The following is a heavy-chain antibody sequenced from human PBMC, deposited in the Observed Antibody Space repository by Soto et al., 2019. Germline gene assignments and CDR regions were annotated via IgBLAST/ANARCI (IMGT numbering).Heavy chain of an antibody. Sequence: GASVKVSCKASGYTFTSYAMHWVRQAPGQRLEWMGWINAGNGNTKYAQKFQGRVTITRDTSTSTAYMELSSLRSEDTAVYYCASLDCTNGVCSLDAFDIWGQGTMVTVSS. J-gene: IGHJ3*02. V-gene: IGHV1-3*01. D-gene: IGHD2-8*01. CDR2: INAGNGNT. CDR1: GYTFTSYA. CDR3: ASLDCTNGVCSLDAFDI.